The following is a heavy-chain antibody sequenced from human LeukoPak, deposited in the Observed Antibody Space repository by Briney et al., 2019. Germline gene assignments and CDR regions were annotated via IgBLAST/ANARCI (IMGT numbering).Heavy chain of an antibody. J-gene: IGHJ3*02. Sequence: SETLSLTCTVSGDSISNYYWSWIRQPAGKGLEWIGRIYTSGSTNYNPSLKSRVTISVDTSKNQFSLKLSSVTAADTAVYYCARGTSGGAFDIWGQGTMVTVSS. CDR3: ARGTSGGAFDI. CDR1: GDSISNYY. V-gene: IGHV4-4*07. D-gene: IGHD3-10*01. CDR2: IYTSGST.